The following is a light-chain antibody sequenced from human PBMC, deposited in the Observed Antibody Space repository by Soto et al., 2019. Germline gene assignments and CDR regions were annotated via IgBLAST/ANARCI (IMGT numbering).Light chain of an antibody. CDR2: SNN. CDR3: AAWDDSLNGVV. V-gene: IGLV1-44*01. CDR1: SSNIGGNP. Sequence: QSVLTQPPSASGTPGQRVTISCSGSSSNIGGNPVNWYQQLPGTAPKLLIYSNNQRPSGVPDRFSGSKSGISASLAISGLQSEDEADYYCAAWDDSLNGVVFGGGTKLTVL. J-gene: IGLJ2*01.